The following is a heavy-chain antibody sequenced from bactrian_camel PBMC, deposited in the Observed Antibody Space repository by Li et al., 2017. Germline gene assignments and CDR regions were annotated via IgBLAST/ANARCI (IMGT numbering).Heavy chain of an antibody. D-gene: IGHD6*01. V-gene: IGHV3S55*01. CDR2: VDSDGTT. CDR3: AAVPLFDTWYRETYGK. Sequence: HVQLVESGGGSVQVGESLRLSCVALGNTYKTCIMAWYRLVPGKERELVSSVDSDGTTYYSYTVKGRFTLSRDNANNTLYLVMNTLKTEDTAVYYCAAVPLFDTWYRETYGKWGQGTQVTVS. CDR1: GNTYKTCI. J-gene: IGHJ4*01.